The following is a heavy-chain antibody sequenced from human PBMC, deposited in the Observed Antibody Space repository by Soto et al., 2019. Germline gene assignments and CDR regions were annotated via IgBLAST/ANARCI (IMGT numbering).Heavy chain of an antibody. CDR2: ISYDGSNK. D-gene: IGHD3-9*01. J-gene: IGHJ6*02. CDR1: GFTFSSYA. Sequence: GSLRLSCAASGFTFSSYAMHWVRQAPGKGLEWVAVISYDGSNKYYADSVKGRFTISRDNSKNTLYLQMNSLRAEDTAVYYCARDTYYDILTGYTYYYYYGMDVWGQGTTVTVSS. CDR3: ARDTYYDILTGYTYYYYYGMDV. V-gene: IGHV3-30-3*01.